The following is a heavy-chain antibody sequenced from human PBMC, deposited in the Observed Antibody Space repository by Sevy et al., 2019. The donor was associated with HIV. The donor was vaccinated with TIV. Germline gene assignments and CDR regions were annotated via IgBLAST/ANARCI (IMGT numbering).Heavy chain of an antibody. V-gene: IGHV4-4*07. Sequence: SETLSLTCTVSGGSISNYYWSWMRQPAGKGLEWIGHIYTSGNTNYNPSLKSRVTMSIDTSKNQFSLNLTYVTAADTALDYCARTPGIRGIVEKRGWEYWGQGTLVTVSS. D-gene: IGHD1-26*01. CDR3: ARTPGIRGIVEKRGWEY. CDR1: GGSISNYY. CDR2: IYTSGNT. J-gene: IGHJ4*02.